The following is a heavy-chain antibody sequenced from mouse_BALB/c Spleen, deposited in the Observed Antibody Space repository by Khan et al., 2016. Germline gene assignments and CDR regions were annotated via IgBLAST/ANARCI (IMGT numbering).Heavy chain of an antibody. J-gene: IGHJ2*01. V-gene: IGHV3-2*02. Sequence: EVQLQESGPGLVKPSQSLSLTCTVTGYSITSDYAWNWIRQFPGNKLEWMGYISYSGSTSYNPSLKSRISITRDTSKNQFFLQLNSVTTEDTATYYCARVYGSSYRYFGYWGQGTTLTVSS. CDR3: ARVYGSSYRYFGY. CDR2: ISYSGST. CDR1: GYSITSDYA. D-gene: IGHD1-1*01.